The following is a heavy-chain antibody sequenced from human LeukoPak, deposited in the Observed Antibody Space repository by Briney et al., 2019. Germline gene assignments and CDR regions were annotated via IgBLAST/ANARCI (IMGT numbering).Heavy chain of an antibody. J-gene: IGHJ4*02. Sequence: GGSLRLSCAASGITFGSYWMTWVRQAPGKGLECVANIKPDGSEKHYVDSVEGRFTISRDNAKNSLFLEMNSLRAEDTAVYYCAREYGGNPYFDYWGQGTLVTVSS. CDR3: AREYGGNPYFDY. CDR1: GITFGSYW. V-gene: IGHV3-7*05. CDR2: IKPDGSEK. D-gene: IGHD4-23*01.